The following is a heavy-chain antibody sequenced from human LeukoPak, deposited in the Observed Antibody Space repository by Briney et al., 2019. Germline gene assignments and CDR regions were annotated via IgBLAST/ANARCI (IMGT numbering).Heavy chain of an antibody. CDR1: GYSFTSYW. CDR2: IYPGDSDT. CDR3: ASLYCSGGSCPPYFDY. D-gene: IGHD2-15*01. Sequence: GESLKISCKGSGYSFTSYWIGWVRQMPGKGLEWMGIIYPGDSDTRYSPPFQGQVTISADKSISTAYLQWSSLKASDTAMYYCASLYCSGGSCPPYFDYWGQGTLVTVSS. V-gene: IGHV5-51*01. J-gene: IGHJ4*02.